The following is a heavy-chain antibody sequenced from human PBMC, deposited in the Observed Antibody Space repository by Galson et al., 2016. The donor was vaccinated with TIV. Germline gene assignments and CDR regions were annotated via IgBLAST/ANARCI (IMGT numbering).Heavy chain of an antibody. D-gene: IGHD3-9*01. Sequence: SVKVSCKASGYSFTGYYMHWVRQAPGQGLEWLGRINPSNDVTDYAQNFQGRVTLTRHTSITTVYMEMSSLRSDDTAGYYFAKGGSVLRYFDWLFDSFEIWSQGTMVAVSS. J-gene: IGHJ3*02. CDR3: AKGGSVLRYFDWLFDSFEI. CDR1: GYSFTGYY. CDR2: INPSNDVT. V-gene: IGHV1-2*06.